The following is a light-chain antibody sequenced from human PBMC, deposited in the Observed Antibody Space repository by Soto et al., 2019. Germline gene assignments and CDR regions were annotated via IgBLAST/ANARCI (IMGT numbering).Light chain of an antibody. Sequence: VLTQSPASLPLSPEERGALCCGASQSVSSSYVAWYQHKPGLAPRLLIHDTSSRAIRIPERVSGSKSGTNFTLTIRRMEPEDVGMYYCQQYGSSPIAFGQGTRLEIK. CDR1: QSVSSSY. V-gene: IGKV3D-20*01. CDR3: QQYGSSPIA. J-gene: IGKJ5*01. CDR2: DTS.